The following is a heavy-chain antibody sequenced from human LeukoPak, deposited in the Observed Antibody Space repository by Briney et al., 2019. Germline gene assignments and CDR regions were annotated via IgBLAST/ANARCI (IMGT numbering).Heavy chain of an antibody. D-gene: IGHD4-17*01. CDR1: GDTFSSYA. CDR2: IIPIFGIA. J-gene: IGHJ6*02. CDR3: ARYAGDYYGMDV. Sequence: SVKVSCKASGDTFSSYAISWVREAPGQGLECMGRIIPIFGIANYAQKFQGRVTITADKSTSTPYMELSSLRAEDTAVYYCARYAGDYYGMDVWGQGTTVTVSS. V-gene: IGHV1-69*04.